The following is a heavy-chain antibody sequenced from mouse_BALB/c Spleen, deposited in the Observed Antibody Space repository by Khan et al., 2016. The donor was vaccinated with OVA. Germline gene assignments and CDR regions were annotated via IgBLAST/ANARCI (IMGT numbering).Heavy chain of an antibody. CDR2: ISSTGST. Sequence: VQLKESGPGLVKPSQSLSLTCTVTGYSITSDYAWNWIRQFPGNKLEWMGYISSTGSTSYNPSLKSRISITRDTSKNQFFLHLNSVTTEHTATYYCARSLYYSDSYAMDYWGQGTSVTVSS. CDR1: GYSITSDYA. CDR3: ARSLYYSDSYAMDY. V-gene: IGHV3-2*02. J-gene: IGHJ4*01. D-gene: IGHD2-13*01.